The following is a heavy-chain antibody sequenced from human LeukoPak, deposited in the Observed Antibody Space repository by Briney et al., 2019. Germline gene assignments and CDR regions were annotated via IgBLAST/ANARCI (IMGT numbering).Heavy chain of an antibody. CDR3: ARDLAGIAARTPTYVDY. Sequence: GASVKVSCKASGYTFTGYYMHWVRLAPGQGLEWMGWINPNSGGTNYAQKFQGRVTMTRDTSISTAYMELSRLRSDDTAVYYCARDLAGIAARTPTYVDYWGQGTLVTVSS. D-gene: IGHD6-6*01. CDR1: GYTFTGYY. V-gene: IGHV1-2*02. CDR2: INPNSGGT. J-gene: IGHJ4*02.